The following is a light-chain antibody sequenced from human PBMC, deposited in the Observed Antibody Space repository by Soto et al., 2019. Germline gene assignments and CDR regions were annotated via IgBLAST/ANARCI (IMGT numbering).Light chain of an antibody. Sequence: QSALTQPASVSGSPGQSITISFTGTSSDVGSYNLVSWYQQHPGKAPKLMIYEVSKRPSGVSNRFSGSKSGNTASLTSAGLQAEDEADYYCCSYAGSHVVFGGGTKLTV. V-gene: IGLV2-23*02. CDR3: CSYAGSHVV. CDR2: EVS. CDR1: SSDVGSYNL. J-gene: IGLJ2*01.